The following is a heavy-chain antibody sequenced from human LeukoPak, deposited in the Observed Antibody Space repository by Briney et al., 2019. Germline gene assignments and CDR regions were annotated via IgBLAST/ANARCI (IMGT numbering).Heavy chain of an antibody. V-gene: IGHV5-51*01. D-gene: IGHD3-10*01. J-gene: IGHJ4*02. CDR1: GYSFTSYW. CDR2: IYPGDSDT. CDR3: ARHRGGSGSYYNVFVY. Sequence: GESLKISCKGSGYSFTSYWIGWVRQMPGKGLEWMGIIYPGDSDTRYSPSFQGQVTISADKSISTAYLQWSSLKASDTAMYDCARHRGGSGSYYNVFVYWGQGTLVTVSS.